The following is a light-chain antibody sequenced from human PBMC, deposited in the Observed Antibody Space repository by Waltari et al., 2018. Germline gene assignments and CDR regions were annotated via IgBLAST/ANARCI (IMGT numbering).Light chain of an antibody. CDR1: RSNIGNNA. V-gene: IGLV1-36*01. CDR3: ASWDDDLSGVV. Sequence: QSVLTQPPSVSEAPRQRVPISCSGIRSNIGNNAVNWYQQFPGRAPKLLIYYDDLLPSGVSDRFSGSKSGTSASLAISGLQSEDEAYYYCASWDDDLSGVVFGGGTKLTVL. CDR2: YDD. J-gene: IGLJ2*01.